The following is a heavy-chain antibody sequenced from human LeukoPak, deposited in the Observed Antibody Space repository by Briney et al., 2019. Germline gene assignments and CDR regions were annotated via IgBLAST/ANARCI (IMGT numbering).Heavy chain of an antibody. V-gene: IGHV4-34*01. CDR2: INHSGST. Sequence: SETLSLTCAVYGGSFSGYYWSWIRQPPGKGLEWIGEINHSGSTNYNPSLKSRVTISVDTSKNQFSLKLSSVTAADTAVYYCARDSISGSYLDDAFDIWGQGTMVTVSS. J-gene: IGHJ3*02. CDR3: ARDSISGSYLDDAFDI. D-gene: IGHD1-26*01. CDR1: GGSFSGYY.